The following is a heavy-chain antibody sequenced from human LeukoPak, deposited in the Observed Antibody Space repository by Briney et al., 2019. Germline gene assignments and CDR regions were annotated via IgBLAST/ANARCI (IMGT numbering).Heavy chain of an antibody. Sequence: GGSLRLSCAASGFTFTDYAMTWVRQAPGKGLEWVSSISASGVMTYYADSVKGRFTVSRDNFKNSLYLQMNSLTAADTAVYYCAKDRSIGTYYTFDHWGQGTLVTVSS. CDR3: AKDRSIGTYYTFDH. CDR1: GFTFTDYA. D-gene: IGHD1-26*01. CDR2: ISASGVMT. J-gene: IGHJ4*02. V-gene: IGHV3-23*01.